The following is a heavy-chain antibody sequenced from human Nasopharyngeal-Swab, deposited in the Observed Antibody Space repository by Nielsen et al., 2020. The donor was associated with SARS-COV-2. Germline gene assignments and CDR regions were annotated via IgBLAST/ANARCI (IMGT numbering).Heavy chain of an antibody. Sequence: GGSLTLSCAASGLTFSSYAMNWVRQAPGKGLEWVSAICRTSFTYYAASVKGRFTVSRDNSKNTLYLQMNSLRAEDMAVYYCARDLVSGYCTTTNCPGSWGQGTLVTVSS. CDR2: ICRTSFT. D-gene: IGHD2-2*01. CDR3: ARDLVSGYCTTTNCPGS. CDR1: GLTFSSYA. J-gene: IGHJ1*01. V-gene: IGHV3-23*01.